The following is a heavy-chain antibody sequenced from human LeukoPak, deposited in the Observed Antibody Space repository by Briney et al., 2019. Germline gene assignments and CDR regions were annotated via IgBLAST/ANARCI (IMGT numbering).Heavy chain of an antibody. CDR1: GFTFSSYA. CDR2: ISGSGGST. Sequence: GGSLRLSCAASGFTFSSYATSWVRQAPGKGLEWVSAISGSGGSTYYADSVKGRFTISRDNSKNTLYLQMNSLRAEDTAVYYCAKDGAVAGSAPFDYTGQGTLVTVSS. D-gene: IGHD6-19*01. J-gene: IGHJ4*02. V-gene: IGHV3-23*01. CDR3: AKDGAVAGSAPFDY.